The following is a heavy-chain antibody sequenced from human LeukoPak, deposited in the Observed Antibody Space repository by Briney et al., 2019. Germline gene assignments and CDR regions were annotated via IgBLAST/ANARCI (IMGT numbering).Heavy chain of an antibody. V-gene: IGHV3-11*04. CDR3: ARVRGSYSVDY. Sequence: GGSLRLSCAASGFTFSDYYMSWIRQAPGKGLEWISYISTSGTTTYYADSVKGRFTISRNDAKNSLYLQMNSLRAGDTALYYCARVRGSYSVDYWGQGTLVTVSS. CDR2: ISTSGTTT. CDR1: GFTFSDYY. D-gene: IGHD3-10*01. J-gene: IGHJ4*02.